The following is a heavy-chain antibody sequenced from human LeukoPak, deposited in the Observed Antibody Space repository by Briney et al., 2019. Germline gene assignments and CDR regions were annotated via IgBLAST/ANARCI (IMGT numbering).Heavy chain of an antibody. Sequence: GGSLRLSCAASGFTCSTYVMSWVRQAPGKGLEWLSLILHNGDSTYYADSVKGRFTISRDNSKNTLYLQMNSLRAEDTALYYCARSVPDYTRFDFWGQGALVTVSS. CDR1: GFTCSTYV. V-gene: IGHV3-23*01. CDR3: ARSVPDYTRFDF. D-gene: IGHD4-11*01. CDR2: ILHNGDST. J-gene: IGHJ4*02.